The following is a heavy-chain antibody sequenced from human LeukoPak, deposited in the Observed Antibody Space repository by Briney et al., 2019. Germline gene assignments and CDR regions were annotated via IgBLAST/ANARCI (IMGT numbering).Heavy chain of an antibody. Sequence: AGGSLRLSCGASGFTFSNYGMSWVRQAPGKGLEWVSTISAGGGSTYYADSVKGRFTISRDNSKKTLYLQMNSLRAADTAVYYCAKDDTYYYDTSGYSVFDYWGQGTLVTVSS. CDR1: GFTFSNYG. CDR2: ISAGGGST. J-gene: IGHJ4*02. CDR3: AKDDTYYYDTSGYSVFDY. D-gene: IGHD3-22*01. V-gene: IGHV3-23*01.